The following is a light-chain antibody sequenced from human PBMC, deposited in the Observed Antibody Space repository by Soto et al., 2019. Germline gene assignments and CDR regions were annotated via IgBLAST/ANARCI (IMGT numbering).Light chain of an antibody. CDR2: GAS. J-gene: IGKJ1*01. CDR1: QSVSSSY. Sequence: EIVLTQSPGTLSLSPGERATLSCRASQSVSSSYLAWYQQKPGQAPRLLIDGASSRAAGIPDRFSGSGSGTDFTLTINRLEPEDFAVYYCHQYGSSPWTFGQGNKVEIE. V-gene: IGKV3-20*01. CDR3: HQYGSSPWT.